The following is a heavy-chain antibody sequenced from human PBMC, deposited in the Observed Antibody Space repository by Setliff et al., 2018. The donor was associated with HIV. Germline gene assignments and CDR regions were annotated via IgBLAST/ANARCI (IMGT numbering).Heavy chain of an antibody. D-gene: IGHD5-12*01. Sequence: SETLSLTCAVSGGSISSRNWWSWVRQPPGKGLEWIGEIYHSGSTNYNPSLKSRVTISVDTSKNQFSLKLSSVTAADTAVYYCARSPLYSGYERYYFDYWGQGTLVTVSS. CDR3: ARSPLYSGYERYYFDY. CDR1: GGSISSRNW. V-gene: IGHV4-4*02. J-gene: IGHJ4*02. CDR2: IYHSGST.